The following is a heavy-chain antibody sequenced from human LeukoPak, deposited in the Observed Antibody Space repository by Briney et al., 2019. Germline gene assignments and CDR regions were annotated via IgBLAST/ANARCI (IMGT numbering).Heavy chain of an antibody. D-gene: IGHD2-15*01. CDR3: ARHPGYCSGGSCYSGWFYYYYYMDV. CDR2: ISAYNGNT. CDR1: GYTFTSYG. Sequence: ASVKVSCKASGYTFTSYGISWVRQAPGQGLEWMGWISAYNGNTNYAQKLQGRVTITADESTSTAYLELSSLRSEDTAVYYCARHPGYCSGGSCYSGWFYYYYYMDVWGKGTTVTISS. J-gene: IGHJ6*03. V-gene: IGHV1-18*01.